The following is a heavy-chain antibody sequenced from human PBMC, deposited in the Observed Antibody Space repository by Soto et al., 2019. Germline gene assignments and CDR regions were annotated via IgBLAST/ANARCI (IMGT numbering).Heavy chain of an antibody. CDR3: ARVGADYSNYFDY. CDR2: IYYSGST. CDR1: GGSISSYY. Sequence: SETLSLTCTVSGGSISSYYWSWIRQPPGKGLEWIGYIYYSGSTIYNPSLKSRVTISVDTSKNQFSLKLSSVTAADTAVYYCARVGADYSNYFDYWGQGTLVTVSS. V-gene: IGHV4-59*01. J-gene: IGHJ4*02. D-gene: IGHD4-4*01.